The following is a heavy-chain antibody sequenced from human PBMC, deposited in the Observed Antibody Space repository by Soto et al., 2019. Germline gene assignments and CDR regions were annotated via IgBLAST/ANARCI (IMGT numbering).Heavy chain of an antibody. D-gene: IGHD3-10*01. CDR2: IKKDGSEQ. V-gene: IGHV3-7*03. CDR3: SRENWFQDY. Sequence: EVQLVESGGGLVQPGGSLRLSCAASGFTFTAYYMTWVRQAPGKGLEWVASIKKDGSEQYYVDSVKGRFTISRDNAKNSLYLQMNNLRDGDTALYYCSRENWFQDYWGQGTLVTVSS. CDR1: GFTFTAYY. J-gene: IGHJ4*02.